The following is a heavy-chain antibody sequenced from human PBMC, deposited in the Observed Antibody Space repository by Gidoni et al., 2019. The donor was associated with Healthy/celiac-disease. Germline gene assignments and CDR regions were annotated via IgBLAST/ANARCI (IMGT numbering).Heavy chain of an antibody. V-gene: IGHV3-15*01. CDR1: GFSFSTAW. CDR3: TTDPLFSYCGGDCYPNWFDP. D-gene: IGHD2-21*01. CDR2: IKSKTDGGTT. Sequence: EVQLVESGGGLVKPGGSLRLSCAASGFSFSTAWMSWVRQAPGKGLEWVGRIKSKTDGGTTDYSAPVKGRFTISRDDSKNTLYLQMNSLKTEDTAVYYCTTDPLFSYCGGDCYPNWFDPWGQGTLVTVSS. J-gene: IGHJ5*02.